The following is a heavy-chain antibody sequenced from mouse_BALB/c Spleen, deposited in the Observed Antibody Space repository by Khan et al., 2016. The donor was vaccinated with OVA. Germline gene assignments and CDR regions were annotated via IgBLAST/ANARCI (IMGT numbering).Heavy chain of an antibody. V-gene: IGHV1S136*01. CDR2: ITPYNGGT. D-gene: IGHD4-1*01. J-gene: IGHJ2*01. CDR1: GYIFTNYV. CDR3: ARGNWQSYYFDF. Sequence: VQLQQSGPELVKPGASVKMSCKASGYIFTNYVLHWVKQKPGQGLEWIGYITPYNGGTKYNEKFKGKAALASDKSSITAYMELSSLTSDDSAVYYCARGNWQSYYFDFWGQGTTLTLSS.